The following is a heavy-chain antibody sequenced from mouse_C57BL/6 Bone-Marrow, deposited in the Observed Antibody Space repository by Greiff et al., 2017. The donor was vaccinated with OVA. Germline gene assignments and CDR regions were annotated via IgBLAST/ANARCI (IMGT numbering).Heavy chain of an antibody. V-gene: IGHV1-18*01. J-gene: IGHJ4*01. Sequence: EVQLQQSGPELVKPGASVKIPCKASGYTFTDYNMDWVKQSHGKSLEWIGDINPNNGGTIYNQKFKGKATLTVDKSSSTAYMELRSLTSEDTAVYYCARVGDITTLVAKAMDYWGQGTSVTVSS. CDR1: GYTFTDYN. CDR3: ARVGDITTLVAKAMDY. D-gene: IGHD1-1*01. CDR2: INPNNGGT.